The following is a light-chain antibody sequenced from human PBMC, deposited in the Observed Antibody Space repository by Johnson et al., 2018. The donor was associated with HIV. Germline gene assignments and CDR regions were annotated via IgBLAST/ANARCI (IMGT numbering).Light chain of an antibody. CDR3: GTWDSSLSAYV. CDR2: ENN. Sequence: QSVLTQPPSVSAAPGQKVTISCSGSSSNIGNNYVSWYQQLPGTAPKVLIYENNKRPSGIPDRFSGSKSGTSATLGITGLPTGDEAAYYGGTWDSSLSAYVFGTGTKVTVL. CDR1: SSNIGNNY. J-gene: IGLJ1*01. V-gene: IGLV1-51*02.